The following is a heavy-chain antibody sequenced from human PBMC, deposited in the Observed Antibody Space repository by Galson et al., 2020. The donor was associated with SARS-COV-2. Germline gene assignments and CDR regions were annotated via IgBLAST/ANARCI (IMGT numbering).Heavy chain of an antibody. J-gene: IGHJ5*02. CDR3: ARVGGVDWFAP. V-gene: IGHV1-18*01. D-gene: IGHD1-26*01. CDR2: ISAYNGNT. Sequence: ASLKVSCKASGYTFNRHGISWVRQAPGQGLEWMGWISAYNGNTNYAQKVQGRVTMTTDTSTSTAYMELRSLRSDDTAVYYCARVGGVDWFAPWGQGTLVTVSS. CDR1: GYTFNRHG.